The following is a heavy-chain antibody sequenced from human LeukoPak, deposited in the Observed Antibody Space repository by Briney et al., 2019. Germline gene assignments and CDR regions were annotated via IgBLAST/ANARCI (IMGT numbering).Heavy chain of an antibody. D-gene: IGHD6-13*01. CDR3: ARSAFLVTAPGLYYFDY. V-gene: IGHV4-4*07. CDR1: GGSISSYY. CDR2: IYNSGST. Sequence: PSETLSLTCTVSGGSISSYYWSWIRQPAGKGLEWIEHIYNSGSTNYNPSLKGRVTMSVATSKNQFSLHLSSVTAADTAVYYCARSAFLVTAPGLYYFDYWGQGTLVAVSS. J-gene: IGHJ4*02.